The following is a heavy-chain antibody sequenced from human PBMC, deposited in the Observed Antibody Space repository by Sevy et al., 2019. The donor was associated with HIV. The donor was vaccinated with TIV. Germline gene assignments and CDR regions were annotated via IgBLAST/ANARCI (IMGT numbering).Heavy chain of an antibody. D-gene: IGHD6-25*01. CDR2: IRYDGINK. Sequence: GGSLRLSCAASGFRFNNFGMYWVRQAPGKGLEGVAFIRYDGINKYYVDSVKGRSTISRANSKDTLYLEMKSLRLEDTAIYYCAKGGSGGIDHYGMDVWGQGTTVTVSS. CDR3: AKGGSGGIDHYGMDV. V-gene: IGHV3-30*02. CDR1: GFRFNNFG. J-gene: IGHJ6*02.